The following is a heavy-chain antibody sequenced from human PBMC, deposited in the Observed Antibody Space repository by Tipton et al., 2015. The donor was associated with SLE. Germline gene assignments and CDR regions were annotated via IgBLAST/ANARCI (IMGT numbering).Heavy chain of an antibody. CDR3: ARQRLQPGGDYFDY. Sequence: TLSLTCSVSGGSVRSNYWFWIRQPPGKGLEWIGYISDGGGSNHNPSLKSRVTISVDPAKNQFSLRLSSVTAADAAVYYCARQRLQPGGDYFDYWGQGTLVIVSS. D-gene: IGHD4-11*01. V-gene: IGHV4-59*08. J-gene: IGHJ4*02. CDR2: ISDGGGS. CDR1: GGSVRSNY.